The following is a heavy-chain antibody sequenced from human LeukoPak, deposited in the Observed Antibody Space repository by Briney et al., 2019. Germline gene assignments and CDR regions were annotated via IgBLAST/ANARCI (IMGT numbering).Heavy chain of an antibody. J-gene: IGHJ4*02. CDR2: IYPGDSDT. CDR3: ARYIDYGDSRRYFDY. V-gene: IGHV5-51*01. Sequence: GESLKISCKTSGYSFNSYWIGWVRQMPGKGLEWMGIIYPGDSDTTYSPSFQGQVTISVDKSVSTAFLQWSSLKASDSAMYYCARYIDYGDSRRYFDYWGQGTLVTVSA. D-gene: IGHD4-17*01. CDR1: GYSFNSYW.